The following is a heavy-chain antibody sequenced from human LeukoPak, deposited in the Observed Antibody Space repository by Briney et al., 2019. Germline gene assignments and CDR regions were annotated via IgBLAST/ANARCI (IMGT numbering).Heavy chain of an antibody. D-gene: IGHD3-10*01. V-gene: IGHV4-4*07. CDR1: GGSISSYY. CDR2: IYYSGST. CDR3: ARTPGWFGEFYMDV. J-gene: IGHJ6*03. Sequence: SETLSLTCTVSGGSISSYYWSWIRQPAGKGLEWIGSIYYSGSTYYNPSLKSRVTISVDTSKNQFSLKLSSVTAADTAVYYCARTPGWFGEFYMDVWGKGTTVTVSS.